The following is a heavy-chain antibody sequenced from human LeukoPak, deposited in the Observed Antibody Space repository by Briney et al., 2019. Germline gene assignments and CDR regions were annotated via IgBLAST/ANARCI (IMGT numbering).Heavy chain of an antibody. J-gene: IGHJ4*02. V-gene: IGHV3-7*01. CDR3: TRLLGDRTIYDY. D-gene: IGHD2-21*01. CDR1: GFTFRTCW. CDR2: INQGGGDT. Sequence: PGGSLRLSCAASGFTFRTCWMRWVRQAPGKGLEWVANINQGGGDTYYVDSVKGRFTISRDNAMNSFFLQMNNLSVEDTVVYYWTRLLGDRTIYDYWGQGTLVTVSS.